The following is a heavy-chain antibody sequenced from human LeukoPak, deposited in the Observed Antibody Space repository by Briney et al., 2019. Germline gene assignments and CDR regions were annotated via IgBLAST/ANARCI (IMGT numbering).Heavy chain of an antibody. Sequence: PSETLSLTCAVYGGSFSGYYWSWIRQPPGEGQEWVVEINHSGSTNYNPSLKSRVTISVDTSKNQFSLKLSSVTAADTAVYYCAREVGGSGSIGGYFDYWGQGTLVTVSS. D-gene: IGHD3-22*01. CDR2: INHSGST. CDR3: AREVGGSGSIGGYFDY. J-gene: IGHJ4*02. CDR1: GGSFSGYY. V-gene: IGHV4-34*01.